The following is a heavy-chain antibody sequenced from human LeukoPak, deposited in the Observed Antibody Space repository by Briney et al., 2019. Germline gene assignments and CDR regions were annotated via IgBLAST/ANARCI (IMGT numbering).Heavy chain of an antibody. V-gene: IGHV4-34*01. Sequence: SETLSLTCAVYGGSFSGYYWSWIRQPPGKGLEWIGEINHSGSTNYNPSLKSRVTISVDTSKNQFSLKLSSVTAADTAVYYCTKDSSGDGVVVVAALDYWGQGTLVTVSS. D-gene: IGHD2-15*01. CDR2: INHSGST. CDR1: GGSFSGYY. CDR3: TKDSSGDGVVVVAALDY. J-gene: IGHJ4*02.